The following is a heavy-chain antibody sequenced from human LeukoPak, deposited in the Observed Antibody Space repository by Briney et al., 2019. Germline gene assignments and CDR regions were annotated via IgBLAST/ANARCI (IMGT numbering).Heavy chain of an antibody. V-gene: IGHV4-30-2*01. CDR3: ARSYFDSGLYYYGMDV. CDR1: GGSISSGGYS. CDR2: IYHSGST. J-gene: IGHJ6*02. Sequence: SETLSLTCAVSGGSISSGGYSWSWIRQPPGKGLEWIGYIYHSGSTYYNPSLKSRVTISVDTSKNQFSLKLSSVTAADTAVYYCARSYFDSGLYYYGMDVWGQGTTVTVSS. D-gene: IGHD3-9*01.